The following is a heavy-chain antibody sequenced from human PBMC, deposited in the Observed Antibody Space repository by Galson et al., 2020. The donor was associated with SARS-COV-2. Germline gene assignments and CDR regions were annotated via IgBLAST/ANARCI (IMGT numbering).Heavy chain of an antibody. CDR2: IYYSGST. J-gene: IGHJ3*02. D-gene: IGHD3-22*01. V-gene: IGHV4-39*01. Sequence: ETSETLSLTCTVSGGSISSSSYSWGWIRQPPGKGLEWIGSIYYSGSTYYNPSLKSRVTISVDTSKNQFSLKLSSVTAADTAVYYCARHGEITMIVVVIPGAFDIWGQGTMVTVSS. CDR1: GGSISSSSYS. CDR3: ARHGEITMIVVVIPGAFDI.